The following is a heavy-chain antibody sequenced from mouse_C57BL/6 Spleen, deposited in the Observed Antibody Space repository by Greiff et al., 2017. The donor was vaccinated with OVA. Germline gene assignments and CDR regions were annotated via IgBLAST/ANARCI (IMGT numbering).Heavy chain of an antibody. D-gene: IGHD2-14*01. CDR1: GYTFTSYW. J-gene: IGHJ4*01. Sequence: QVQLQQPGAELVKPGASVKLSCKASGYTFTSYWMQWVKQRPGQGLEWIGEIDPSDSYTNYNQKFKGKATLTVDTSSSTAYMQLSSLTSEDSAVYYCARSGGTYAIDYWGQGTSVTVSS. CDR2: IDPSDSYT. CDR3: ARSGGTYAIDY. V-gene: IGHV1-50*01.